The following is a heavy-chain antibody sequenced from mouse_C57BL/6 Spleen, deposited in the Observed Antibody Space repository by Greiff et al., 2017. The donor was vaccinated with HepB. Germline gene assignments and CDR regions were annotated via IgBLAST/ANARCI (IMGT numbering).Heavy chain of an antibody. J-gene: IGHJ4*01. CDR2: IHPSDSDT. Sequence: QVQLQQPGAELVKPGASVKVSCKASGYTFTSYWMHWVKQRPGQGLEWIGRIHPSDSDTNYNQKFKGKATLTVDKSSSPAYMQLSSLTSEDSAVYYCALGYGNFYAMDYWGQGTSVTVSS. V-gene: IGHV1-74*01. D-gene: IGHD2-10*02. CDR1: GYTFTSYW. CDR3: ALGYGNFYAMDY.